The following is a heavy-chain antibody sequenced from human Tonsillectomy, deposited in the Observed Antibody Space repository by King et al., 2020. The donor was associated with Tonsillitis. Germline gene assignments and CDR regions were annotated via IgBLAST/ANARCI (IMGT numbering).Heavy chain of an antibody. CDR2: IIPIINVT. J-gene: IGHJ6*02. V-gene: IGHV1-69*04. D-gene: IGHD1/OR15-1a*01. CDR3: ARDLNRNYRNDI. Sequence: QLVQSGAEVKKPGSSVKVSCKASGGTFSNHGVSWVRQAPGQGLEWMGRIIPIINVTNYAQKFQGRVTITADKSTSTAYMELGSLTSEDTATYYCARDLNRNYRNDIWGPGT. CDR1: GGTFSNHG.